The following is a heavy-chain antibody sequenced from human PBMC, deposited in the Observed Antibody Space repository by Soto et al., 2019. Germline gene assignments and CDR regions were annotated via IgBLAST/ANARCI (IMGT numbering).Heavy chain of an antibody. D-gene: IGHD2-15*01. V-gene: IGHV4-30-2*06. Sequence: PSETLSLTCTVSGASMSSGGYYWTWIRQSPGKGLEWIGYIYYSGSTYYNPSLKSRVTILVDRSKNQFSLKLSSVTAADTAVYYCARGEVVALGYWGQGTLVTVSS. CDR1: GASMSSGGYY. CDR3: ARGEVVALGY. CDR2: IYYSGST. J-gene: IGHJ4*02.